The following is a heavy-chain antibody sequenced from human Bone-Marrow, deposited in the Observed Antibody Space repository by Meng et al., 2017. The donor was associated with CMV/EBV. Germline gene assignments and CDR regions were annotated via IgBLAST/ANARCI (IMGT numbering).Heavy chain of an antibody. Sequence: GESLKISCAASGFTFNSNSMNWVRQAPGKGLEWVSSISSSSSYIYYADSVKGRFTISRDNAKNSLYLQMNSLRAEDTAVYYCARDKEGPYDFWSGYSSYGMDVWGQGTTVTVSS. CDR3: ARDKEGPYDFWSGYSSYGMDV. CDR2: ISSSSSYI. V-gene: IGHV3-21*01. CDR1: GFTFNSNS. J-gene: IGHJ6*02. D-gene: IGHD3-3*01.